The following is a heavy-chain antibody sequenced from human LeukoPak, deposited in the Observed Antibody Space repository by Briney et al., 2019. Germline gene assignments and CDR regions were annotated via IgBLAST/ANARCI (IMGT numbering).Heavy chain of an antibody. CDR1: GFTFSSYG. CDR2: ISYDGSNK. CDR3: ATLEVVVAASNWFDP. D-gene: IGHD2-15*01. J-gene: IGHJ5*02. V-gene: IGHV3-30*03. Sequence: PGGSLRLSCAASGFTFSSYGMHWVRQAPGKGLEWVAVISYDGSNKYYADSVKGRFTISRDNSKNTLYLQMNSLRAEDTAVYYCATLEVVVAASNWFDPWGQGTLVTVSS.